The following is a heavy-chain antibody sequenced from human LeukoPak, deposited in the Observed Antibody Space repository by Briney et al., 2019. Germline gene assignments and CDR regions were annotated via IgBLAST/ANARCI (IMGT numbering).Heavy chain of an antibody. CDR2: INSDGSTI. Sequence: GGSLRLSCAASGFTFSSYWMHWVRQAPGKGLVWVSRINSDGSTINYADSVKGRFTISRDNAKNTLYLQMDSLRAEDTAVYYCTRETVVVATATLGYWGLGTLVTVSS. J-gene: IGHJ4*02. CDR3: TRETVVVATATLGY. V-gene: IGHV3-74*01. CDR1: GFTFSSYW. D-gene: IGHD2-2*01.